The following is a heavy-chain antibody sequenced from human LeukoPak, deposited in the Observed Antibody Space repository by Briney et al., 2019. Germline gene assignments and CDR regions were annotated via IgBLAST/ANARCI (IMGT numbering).Heavy chain of an antibody. V-gene: IGHV4-4*07. CDR3: ARVSDYVWGSYRLDY. Sequence: PSETLSLTCTDSGGSISSYNWSWIRQPAGKGLEWIGHIYTRGGTNYNTYLKSRVTMSVDTSKNQYSLKLSSVTAADTAVDYCARVSDYVWGSYRLDYWGQGALVTVSS. J-gene: IGHJ4*02. D-gene: IGHD3-16*02. CDR2: IYTRGGT. CDR1: GGSISSYN.